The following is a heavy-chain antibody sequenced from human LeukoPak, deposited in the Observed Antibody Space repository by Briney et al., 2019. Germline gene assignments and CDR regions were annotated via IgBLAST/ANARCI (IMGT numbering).Heavy chain of an antibody. J-gene: IGHJ4*02. D-gene: IGHD3-22*01. CDR2: IRGGAGST. V-gene: IGHV3-23*01. CDR3: AKSYDSGGFDY. CDR1: GFTFSSYA. Sequence: QPGGSLRLSCAASGFTFSSYAMSWVRQAPGKGLEWVSGIRGGAGSTFYAASVKCRFTISRENYKETLYVQIISLRAGDTALYYCAKSYDSGGFDYWGQGTLVTVSS.